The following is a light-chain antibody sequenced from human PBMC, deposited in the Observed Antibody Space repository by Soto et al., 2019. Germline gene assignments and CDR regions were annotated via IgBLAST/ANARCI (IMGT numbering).Light chain of an antibody. V-gene: IGKV3-20*01. Sequence: EIVLTQYPGTLSLSPGERATLSCQTSQSRGSNFLAWYQHKPGQAPRVLIYASSNRATGIPDCISGSESATFFPITINRLKPEDSAVYYCQLYGISPHFGQGTRLEIK. CDR1: QSRGSNF. CDR2: ASS. J-gene: IGKJ5*01. CDR3: QLYGISPH.